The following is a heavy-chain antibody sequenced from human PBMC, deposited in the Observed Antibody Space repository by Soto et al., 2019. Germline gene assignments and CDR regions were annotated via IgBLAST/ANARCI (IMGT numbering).Heavy chain of an antibody. CDR2: INGGTGQT. D-gene: IGHD1-1*01. V-gene: IGHV1-3*01. J-gene: IGHJ6*02. Sequence: ASVKVSCKAYGYSFTQYAMHWVRQAPGQSLEWMGWINGGTGQTKHSQRFQDRVTITRDTSASTAYMELSSLRSEDTAVYYCARGKGMEENYYYYGLDIWGQGTTVTVSS. CDR3: ARGKGMEENYYYYGLDI. CDR1: GYSFTQYA.